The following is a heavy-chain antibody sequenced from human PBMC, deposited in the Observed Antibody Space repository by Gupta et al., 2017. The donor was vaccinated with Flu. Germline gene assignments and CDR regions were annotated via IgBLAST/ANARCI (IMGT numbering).Heavy chain of an antibody. V-gene: IGHV3-23*01. CDR1: GFPCSTYA. D-gene: IGHD6-6*01. J-gene: IGHJ4*02. CDR2: ISGSGGST. Sequence: EVQLLESGGGLVQPGGSLRLSCAAPGFPCSTYAMRWVRQAPGKGLDWVSFISGSGGSTYYTDSVKSRFSISRDNSKNTFVLQMSSLRAEDTAVYYCAKGGSSSSLSFDYWGQGTLVTVSS. CDR3: AKGGSSSSLSFDY.